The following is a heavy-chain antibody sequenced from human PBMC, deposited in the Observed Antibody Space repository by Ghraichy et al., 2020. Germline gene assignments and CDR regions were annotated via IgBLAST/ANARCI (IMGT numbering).Heavy chain of an antibody. CDR1: GFTFSSYG. CDR3: AKDLGHDIYYYYGMDV. D-gene: IGHD3-22*01. CDR2: ISYDGSNK. V-gene: IGHV3-30*18. Sequence: LSLTCAASGFTFSSYGMHWVRQAPGKGLEWVAVISYDGSNKYYADSVKGRFTISRDNSKNTLYLQMNSLRAEDTAVYYCAKDLGHDIYYYYGMDVWGQGTTVTVSS. J-gene: IGHJ6*02.